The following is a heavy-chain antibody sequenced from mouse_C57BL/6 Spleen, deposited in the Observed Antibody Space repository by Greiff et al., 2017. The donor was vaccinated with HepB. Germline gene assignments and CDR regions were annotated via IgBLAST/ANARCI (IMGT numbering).Heavy chain of an antibody. CDR3: ARGDYFDY. CDR2: ISSGSSTI. V-gene: IGHV5-17*01. J-gene: IGHJ2*01. CDR1: GFTFSDYG. Sequence: DVMLVESGGGSVKPGGSLKLSCAASGFTFSDYGMHWVRQAPEKGLEWVAYISSGSSTIYYADTVKGRFTISRDNAKNTLFLQMTRLRSEDTAMYYCARGDYFDYWGQGTTLTVSS.